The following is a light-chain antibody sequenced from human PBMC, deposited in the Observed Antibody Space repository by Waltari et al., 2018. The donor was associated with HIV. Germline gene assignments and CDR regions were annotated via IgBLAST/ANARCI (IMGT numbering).Light chain of an antibody. CDR1: SSNIGAHYE. CDR3: QSYDSSLSASI. J-gene: IGLJ2*01. CDR2: SNT. Sequence: QSVLTQPPSVSGAPGQRVTISCTGSSSNIGAHYEVHWYQQLPGTAPKLLIYSNTNRPSGVPDRFSGSKSGTSASLAITGLQPEDEADYYCQSYDSSLSASIFGGGTQLTVL. V-gene: IGLV1-40*01.